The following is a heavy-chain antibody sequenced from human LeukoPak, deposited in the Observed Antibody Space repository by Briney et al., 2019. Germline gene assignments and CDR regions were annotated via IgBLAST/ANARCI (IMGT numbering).Heavy chain of an antibody. CDR1: GGSISSYY. V-gene: IGHV4-59*01. CDR3: ARDRRSYYGSGSYLDY. D-gene: IGHD3-10*01. J-gene: IGHJ4*02. Sequence: PSETLSLTCSVSGGSISSYYWSWIRQPPGKGLEWIGYIYYSGSTNYNPSLKSRVTISVDTSKNQFSLKLRSVTAADTAVYYCARDRRSYYGSGSYLDYWGQGTLVTVSS. CDR2: IYYSGST.